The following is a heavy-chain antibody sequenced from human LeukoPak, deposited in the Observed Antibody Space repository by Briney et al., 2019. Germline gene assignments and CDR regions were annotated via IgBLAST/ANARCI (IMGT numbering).Heavy chain of an antibody. V-gene: IGHV4-31*03. CDR3: ARAGCSSTSCYLRGNWFDP. CDR2: IYYSGST. CDR1: GGSISSGSRY. Sequence: PSETLSLTCTVSGGSISSGSRYYQWIRQHPGKGLEWIGYIYYSGSTYYNPSLKSRVTISVDTSKNQFSLKLSSVTAADTAVYYCARAGCSSTSCYLRGNWFDPWGQGTLVTVSS. J-gene: IGHJ5*02. D-gene: IGHD2-2*01.